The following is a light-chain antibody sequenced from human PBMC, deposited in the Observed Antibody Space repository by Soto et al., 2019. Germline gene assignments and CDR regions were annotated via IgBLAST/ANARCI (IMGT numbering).Light chain of an antibody. CDR1: QSISDT. CDR2: GAS. Sequence: EIVMTQSPVTLSVSPGGRATLSCRVSQSISDTLAWYQQKPGQAPRLLIHGASTRAPGFPARFSGSGSGTDFTLTISSLQSEDCAVYYCQQYNNWPWTFGQGTKVEIK. V-gene: IGKV3-15*01. J-gene: IGKJ1*01. CDR3: QQYNNWPWT.